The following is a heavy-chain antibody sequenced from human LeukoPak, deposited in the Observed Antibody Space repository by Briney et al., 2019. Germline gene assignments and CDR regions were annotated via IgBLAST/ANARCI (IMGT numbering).Heavy chain of an antibody. CDR1: GFTFSGYW. J-gene: IGHJ4*02. Sequence: PGGSLRLSCAVSGFTFSGYWMSWVRQAPGKGLEWVAMIRQDGSDKYYVDSVKGRFTISRDNAKNSLYLQMNSLRAEDTAVYHCARGNFAYCGGDCYWDYWGQAILVTVSS. V-gene: IGHV3-7*01. CDR2: IRQDGSDK. D-gene: IGHD2-21*02. CDR3: ARGNFAYCGGDCYWDY.